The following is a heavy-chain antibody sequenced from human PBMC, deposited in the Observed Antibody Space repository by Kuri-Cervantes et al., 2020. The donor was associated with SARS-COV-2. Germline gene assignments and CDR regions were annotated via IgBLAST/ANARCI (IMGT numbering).Heavy chain of an antibody. J-gene: IGHJ6*03. Sequence: ASVKVSCKASGYTFTSYYMHWVRQAPGQGLEWMGIINPSGGSTSYAQKFQGRVTMTRDTSTSTVYMELSSLRSEDTAVYYCAKRARVVPAAAVYYYYMDVWGKGTTVTVSS. D-gene: IGHD2-2*01. V-gene: IGHV1-46*01. CDR1: GYTFTSYY. CDR2: INPSGGST. CDR3: AKRARVVPAAAVYYYYMDV.